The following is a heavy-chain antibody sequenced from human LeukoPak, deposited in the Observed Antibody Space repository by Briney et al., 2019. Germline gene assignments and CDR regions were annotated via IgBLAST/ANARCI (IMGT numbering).Heavy chain of an antibody. V-gene: IGHV1-18*01. CDR3: ARVRRDYYDSSGDFGY. CDR2: ISAYNGNT. D-gene: IGHD3-22*01. J-gene: IGHJ4*02. CDR1: GYTFTSYG. Sequence: GASVKVSCKASGYTFTSYGFSWVRQAPGQGLEWMGWISAYNGNTNYAQKVQGRVTMTTDTSTSTAYMELRSLRSDDTAVYYCARVRRDYYDSSGDFGYWGQGTVVTVSS.